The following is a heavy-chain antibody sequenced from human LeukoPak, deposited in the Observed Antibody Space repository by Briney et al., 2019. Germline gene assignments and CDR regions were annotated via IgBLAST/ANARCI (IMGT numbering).Heavy chain of an antibody. CDR3: AKERDTAMVTIDY. J-gene: IGHJ4*02. Sequence: GGPLRLSCAASGFTFSSYGMHWVRQAPGKGLEWVAFIRYDGSNKYYADSVKGRFTISRDNSKNTLYLQMNSLRAEDTAVYYCAKERDTAMVTIDYWGQETLVTVSS. D-gene: IGHD5-18*01. CDR1: GFTFSSYG. V-gene: IGHV3-30*02. CDR2: IRYDGSNK.